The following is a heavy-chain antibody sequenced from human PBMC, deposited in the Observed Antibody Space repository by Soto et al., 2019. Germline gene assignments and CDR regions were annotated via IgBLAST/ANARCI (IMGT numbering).Heavy chain of an antibody. Sequence: GGSLRLSCAASGFTFSSYSMNWVRQAPGKGLEWVSYITGSSSYIYYADSVRGRFTISRDNSKNSLYLQMNSLRAEDTGVYYCARDQTRDYWGQGTLVTVSS. CDR2: ITGSSSYI. D-gene: IGHD4-17*01. CDR3: ARDQTRDY. V-gene: IGHV3-21*01. J-gene: IGHJ4*02. CDR1: GFTFSSYS.